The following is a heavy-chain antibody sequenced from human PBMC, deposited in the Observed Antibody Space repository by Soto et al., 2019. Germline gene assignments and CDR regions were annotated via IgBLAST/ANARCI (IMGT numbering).Heavy chain of an antibody. Sequence: QVQLVQSGAEVKKPGSSVKVSCKASGGTFSSYAISWVRQAPGQGLEWMGGIIPIFGTADYAQKFQGRVTLPADESTSTAYMELSSLRSEDTAVYYCAGHSSGVPGYYYGMDVWGQGTTVTVSS. CDR1: GGTFSSYA. V-gene: IGHV1-69*12. D-gene: IGHD3-22*01. J-gene: IGHJ6*02. CDR2: IIPIFGTA. CDR3: AGHSSGVPGYYYGMDV.